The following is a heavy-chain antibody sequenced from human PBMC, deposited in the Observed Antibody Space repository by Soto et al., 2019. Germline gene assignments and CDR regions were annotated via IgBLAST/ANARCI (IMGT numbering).Heavy chain of an antibody. J-gene: IGHJ4*02. CDR3: ARDLCRVAGDRLLDS. D-gene: IGHD6-19*01. Sequence: QVQLVESGGGVVQPWRSLRLSCAASGFTFSSYGMHWVRQAPGKGLEWVAVIWYDGSNKYYADSVTGRFNISRANSTNTLYLQMNSLRSEDTAVYYCARDLCRVAGDRLLDSWGQGTLVTVAS. CDR1: GFTFSSYG. V-gene: IGHV3-33*01. CDR2: IWYDGSNK.